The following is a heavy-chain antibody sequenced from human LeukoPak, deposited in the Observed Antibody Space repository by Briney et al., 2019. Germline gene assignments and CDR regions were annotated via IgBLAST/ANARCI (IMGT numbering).Heavy chain of an antibody. CDR1: RFTFRNYW. V-gene: IGHV3-7*01. J-gene: IGHJ4*02. Sequence: QPGGSLRLSCAASRFTFRNYWMGWVRQAPGKGLEWVANTKPDGSAEYYADSVRGRFTTSRDNANNFLYLQMNSLRAEDTAVYYCAREGGLNTNFDYWGQGTLVTVSS. CDR2: TKPDGSAE. CDR3: AREGGLNTNFDY. D-gene: IGHD5-12*01.